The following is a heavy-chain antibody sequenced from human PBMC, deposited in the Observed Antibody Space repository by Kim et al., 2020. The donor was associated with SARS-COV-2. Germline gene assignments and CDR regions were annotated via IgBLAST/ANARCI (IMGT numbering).Heavy chain of an antibody. D-gene: IGHD6-19*01. V-gene: IGHV3-74*01. Sequence: ADSVKGRFTISSDNAKNPLFLQMNSLRAEDTAVYYCARESAVAGSYYFDYWGQGTLVTVSS. CDR3: ARESAVAGSYYFDY. J-gene: IGHJ4*02.